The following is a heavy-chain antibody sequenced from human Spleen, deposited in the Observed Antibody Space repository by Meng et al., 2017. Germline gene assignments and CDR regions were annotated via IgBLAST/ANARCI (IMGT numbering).Heavy chain of an antibody. Sequence: GESLKISCAASGFTVTSNEMSWVRQAPGKGLEWVSSICGDSTYYADSGKGRVTVSRDNSKNTLHLQMNSLRAEDTAVYYCARDNDYYYDSSGYYYIDYWGQGTLVTVSS. CDR2: ICGDST. J-gene: IGHJ4*02. D-gene: IGHD3-22*01. V-gene: IGHV3-38-3*01. CDR3: ARDNDYYYDSSGYYYIDY. CDR1: GFTVTSNE.